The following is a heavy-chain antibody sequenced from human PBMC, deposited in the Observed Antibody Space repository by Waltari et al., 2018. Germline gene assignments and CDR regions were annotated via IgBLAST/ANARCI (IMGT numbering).Heavy chain of an antibody. CDR3: AKVAPRTYRSPVPGRDYYYGMDV. CDR1: GFTFSRFW. Sequence: EVRLVESGGGLVQPGESLRLSCAASGFTFSRFWMHWVRQAPGKGLVWVARRDSDGTSERYADAGKGRFTIARDNAKNTLYLQMKRLRVEDTAVYYCAKVAPRTYRSPVPGRDYYYGMDVWGQGTTVTVFS. D-gene: IGHD6-13*01. CDR2: RDSDGTSE. J-gene: IGHJ6*02. V-gene: IGHV3-74*01.